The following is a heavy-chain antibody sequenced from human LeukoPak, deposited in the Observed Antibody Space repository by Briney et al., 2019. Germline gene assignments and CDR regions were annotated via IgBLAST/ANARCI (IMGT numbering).Heavy chain of an antibody. CDR2: IYYSGST. CDR3: ARAPGGSYLYFDY. V-gene: IGHV4-59*01. D-gene: IGHD1-26*01. Sequence: PSETLSLTCTVSGGSISSYYWSWIRQPPGKGLEWIGYIYYSGSTNYNPSLKSRVTIPVDTSKNQFSLKLSSVTAADTAVYYCARAPGGSYLYFDYWGQGTLVTVSS. CDR1: GGSISSYY. J-gene: IGHJ4*02.